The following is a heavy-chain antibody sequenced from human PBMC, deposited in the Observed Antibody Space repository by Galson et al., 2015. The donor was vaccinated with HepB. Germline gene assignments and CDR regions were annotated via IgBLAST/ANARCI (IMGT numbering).Heavy chain of an antibody. Sequence: LRLSCAASGFTFDDYGMSWVRQAPGKGLEWVSGINWNGGSTGYADSVKGRFTISRDNAKNSLYLQMNSLRAEDTALYYCARAGERYSSSWGWYFDLWGRGTLVTVSS. CDR1: GFTFDDYG. D-gene: IGHD6-13*01. CDR3: ARAGERYSSSWGWYFDL. V-gene: IGHV3-20*04. J-gene: IGHJ2*01. CDR2: INWNGGST.